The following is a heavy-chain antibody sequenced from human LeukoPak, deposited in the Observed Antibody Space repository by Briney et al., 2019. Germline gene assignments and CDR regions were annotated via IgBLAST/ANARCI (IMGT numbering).Heavy chain of an antibody. Sequence: GGFLRLSCAASGFTFSGYAMSWVRQAPGKGLEGVSAISVSGGSTYYADSVKGGFTISRDNSKNTLYLQMNSLRAEDTAVYYCAKGGLGHRVIVVVLPSYYFDYWGQGTLVTVSS. CDR3: AKGGLGHRVIVVVLPSYYFDY. J-gene: IGHJ4*02. D-gene: IGHD3-22*01. CDR2: ISVSGGST. V-gene: IGHV3-23*01. CDR1: GFTFSGYA.